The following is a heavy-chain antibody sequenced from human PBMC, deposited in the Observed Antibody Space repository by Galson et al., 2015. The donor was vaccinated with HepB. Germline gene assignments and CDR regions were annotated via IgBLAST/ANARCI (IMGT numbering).Heavy chain of an antibody. CDR2: IYSGGST. CDR3: ARGYSRSWYSGLGY. J-gene: IGHJ4*02. Sequence: SLRLSCAASGFTVSSNYMTWVRQAPGKGLEWVSVIYSGGSTDYADSVKGRFTISRDNSKNTLYFQLNSLRAEDTAVHYCARGYSRSWYSGLGYWGQGTLVTVSS. V-gene: IGHV3-53*01. D-gene: IGHD6-13*01. CDR1: GFTVSSNY.